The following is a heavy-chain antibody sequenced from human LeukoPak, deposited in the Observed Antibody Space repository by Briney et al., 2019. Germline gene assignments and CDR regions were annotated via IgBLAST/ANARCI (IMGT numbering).Heavy chain of an antibody. V-gene: IGHV3-74*01. CDR1: GFTLSSCW. Sequence: GGSLRLSCAASGFTLSSCWMHWVRQAPGKGLVWVSRINGDGSRTAYADFVKGRFTISRDNAKNTLYLQMNSLRAEDTAVYYCARDPDLSGYSFFDSWGQGTLVTVSS. CDR3: ARDPDLSGYSFFDS. CDR2: INGDGSRT. D-gene: IGHD3-22*01. J-gene: IGHJ4*02.